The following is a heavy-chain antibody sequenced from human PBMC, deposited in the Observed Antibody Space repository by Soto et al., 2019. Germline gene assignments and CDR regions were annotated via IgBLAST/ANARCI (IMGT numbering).Heavy chain of an antibody. CDR1: GGSISRSSYY. CDR3: ARRGSGSYSDY. CDR2: IYYSGST. J-gene: IGHJ4*02. D-gene: IGHD3-10*01. V-gene: IGHV4-39*01. Sequence: PSEAQSLTGTVAGGSISRSSYYWGWIRQPPGKGLEWIGSIYYSGSTYYNPSLKSRVTISVDTSKNQFSLKLSSVTAADTAVYYCARRGSGSYSDYWGQGTLVTVS.